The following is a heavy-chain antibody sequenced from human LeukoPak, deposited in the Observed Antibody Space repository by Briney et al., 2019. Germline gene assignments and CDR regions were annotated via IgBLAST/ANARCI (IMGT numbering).Heavy chain of an antibody. J-gene: IGHJ4*02. CDR2: IIPIFGTA. V-gene: IGHV1-69*01. Sequence: GSSVKVSCTAPGGTFSSYAISWVRQAPGQGLEWMGGIIPIFGTANYAQKFQGRVTITADESTSTAYMELSSLRSEDTAVYYCATSLGVDILTGARLYWGQGTLVTVSS. CDR3: ATSLGVDILTGARLY. D-gene: IGHD3-9*01. CDR1: GGTFSSYA.